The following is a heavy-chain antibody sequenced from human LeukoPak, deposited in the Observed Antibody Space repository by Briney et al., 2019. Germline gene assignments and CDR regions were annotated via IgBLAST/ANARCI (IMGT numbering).Heavy chain of an antibody. CDR3: AREARFYFGSNGE. J-gene: IGHJ4*02. D-gene: IGHD3-10*01. CDR1: GFTFSRYC. Sequence: GGSLRLSCAASGFTFSRYCMNWVRQAPGKGLEWVSSISSSSSYIYYADSVKGRFTISRDNAKNSLYLQMNSLRAEDTAVYYCAREARFYFGSNGEWGQGTLVTVSS. V-gene: IGHV3-21*01. CDR2: ISSSSSYI.